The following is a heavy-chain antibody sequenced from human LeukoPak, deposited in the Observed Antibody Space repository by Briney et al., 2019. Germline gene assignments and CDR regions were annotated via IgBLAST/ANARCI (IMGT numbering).Heavy chain of an antibody. Sequence: GGSLRLSCAASGFTFSSYSMNWVRQAPGKGLEWVSSISSSSSYIYYADSVKGRFTISRDNAKNSLYLQMNSLRAEDTAVYYCARVMIANGMDVWGQGTTVTVSS. V-gene: IGHV3-21*01. CDR1: GFTFSSYS. CDR3: ARVMIANGMDV. D-gene: IGHD3-22*01. CDR2: ISSSSSYI. J-gene: IGHJ6*02.